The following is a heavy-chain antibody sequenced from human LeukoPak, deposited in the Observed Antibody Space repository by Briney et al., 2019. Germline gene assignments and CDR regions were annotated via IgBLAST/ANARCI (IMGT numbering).Heavy chain of an antibody. V-gene: IGHV1-69*13. D-gene: IGHD1-26*01. CDR3: TRGSAGIAPATTKNFFDF. Sequence: SVKVPCKSSGGTFSSFIINWVRQAPGQGLEWMGGVIPVFGVPNYAQRFQGRVTITADESTSTVYLYLTSLRSEDTAVYFCTRGSAGIAPATTKNFFDFWGQGTLVTVSS. J-gene: IGHJ4*02. CDR1: GGTFSSFI. CDR2: VIPVFGVP.